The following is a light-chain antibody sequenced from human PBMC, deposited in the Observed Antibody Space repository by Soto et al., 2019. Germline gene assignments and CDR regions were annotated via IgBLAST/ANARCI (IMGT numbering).Light chain of an antibody. CDR3: HKYNHAPT. CDR2: ATS. V-gene: IGKV1-27*01. J-gene: IGKJ4*01. Sequence: DIQLTQSPSSLSASVGDRVTITCRASQAISSYLAWYQQKPGKVPELLIYATSTLQSGAPSRFSGRVSGTDFTLTISSLQPEDVATYYCHKYNHAPTFGGGTKVEIK. CDR1: QAISSY.